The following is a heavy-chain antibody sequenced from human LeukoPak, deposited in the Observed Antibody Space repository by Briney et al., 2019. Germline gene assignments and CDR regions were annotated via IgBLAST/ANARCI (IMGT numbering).Heavy chain of an antibody. CDR2: ISGSGGST. D-gene: IGHD4-17*01. CDR1: GFTFSNYA. V-gene: IGHV3-23*01. CDR3: AKDARSRDYFDY. Sequence: PGGSLRLSCAASGFTFSNYAVSWVRQAPGKGLEWVSAISGSGGSTYYADSVKGRFTISRDNAKNSLYLQMNSLRAEDTALYYCAKDARSRDYFDYWGQGTLVTVSS. J-gene: IGHJ4*02.